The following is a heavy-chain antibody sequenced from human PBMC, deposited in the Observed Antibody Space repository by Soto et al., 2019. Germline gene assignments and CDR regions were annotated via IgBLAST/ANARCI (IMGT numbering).Heavy chain of an antibody. CDR3: ARVAHYDFWSGYPPQARGYSYYYGMDV. CDR1: GGSISSGGYS. J-gene: IGHJ6*02. D-gene: IGHD3-3*01. CDR2: IYHSGST. V-gene: IGHV4-30-2*01. Sequence: PSETLSLTCAVSGGSISSGGYSWSWIRQPPGKGLEWIGYIYHSGSTYYNPSLKSRVTISVDRSKNQFSLKLSSVTAADTAVYYCARVAHYDFWSGYPPQARGYSYYYGMDVWGQGTTVTV.